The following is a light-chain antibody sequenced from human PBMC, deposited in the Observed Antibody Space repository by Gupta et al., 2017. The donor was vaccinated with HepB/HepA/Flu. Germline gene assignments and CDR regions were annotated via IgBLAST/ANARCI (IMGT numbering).Light chain of an antibody. V-gene: IGLV2-14*03. CDR3: SSFTYTTTLVV. CDR1: RDNFGYFNY. Sequence: QSALTQPASVSGSPGQSLTISCTATRDNFGYFNYVSWYQQHTGKAPKLFISDVSNRPSGVSNRFSGSKSGNTASLTISGLQAEDEADYYCSSFTYTTTLVVFGGGTRLTVL. J-gene: IGLJ2*01. CDR2: DVS.